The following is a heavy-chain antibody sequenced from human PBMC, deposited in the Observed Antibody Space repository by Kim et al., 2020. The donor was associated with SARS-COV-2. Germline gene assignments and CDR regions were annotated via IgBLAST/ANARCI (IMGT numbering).Heavy chain of an antibody. V-gene: IGHV1-18*01. D-gene: IGHD6-13*01. J-gene: IGHJ4*02. CDR3: ARRPKSSSWYEANFDY. Sequence: ASVKVSCKASGYTFTSYGISWVRQAPGQGLEWMGWISAYNGNTNYAQKLQGRVTMTTDTSTSTAYMELRSLRSDDTAVYYCARRPKSSSWYEANFDYWGQGTLVTVSS. CDR2: ISAYNGNT. CDR1: GYTFTSYG.